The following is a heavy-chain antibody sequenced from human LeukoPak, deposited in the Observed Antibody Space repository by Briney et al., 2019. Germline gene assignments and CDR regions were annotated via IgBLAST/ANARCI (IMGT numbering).Heavy chain of an antibody. D-gene: IGHD2-8*01. V-gene: IGHV3-23*01. CDR3: AKDLAGCSDS. CDR1: GFTFSSYS. J-gene: IGHJ4*02. CDR2: ITGSGGST. Sequence: GGSLRLSCAASGFTFSSYSMNWVRQAPGKGLEWVSTITGSGGSTYYAESVKGRFTISRDNSKNTLYLQMNSLRGEDTALYYCAKDLAGCSDSWGQGTLVTVSS.